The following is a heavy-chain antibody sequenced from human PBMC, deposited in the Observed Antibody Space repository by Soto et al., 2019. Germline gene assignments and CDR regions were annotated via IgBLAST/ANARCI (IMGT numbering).Heavy chain of an antibody. CDR3: VKAAQPHL. CDR2: ISASGDST. D-gene: IGHD6-25*01. Sequence: GGSLRLSCADSGLTFSTYAMSWVRQAPGKGLEWVAVISASGDSTDYADSVKGRFTISRDNSKNTLYVQMTSLRAEDTATYYCVKAAQPHLWGQGTMVTVSS. V-gene: IGHV3-23*01. CDR1: GLTFSTYA. J-gene: IGHJ3*01.